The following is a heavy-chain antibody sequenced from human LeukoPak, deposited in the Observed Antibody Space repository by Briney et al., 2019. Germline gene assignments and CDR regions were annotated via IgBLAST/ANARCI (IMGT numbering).Heavy chain of an antibody. Sequence: GSLRLPCAASGFTFSSYAMHWVRQAPGKGLEWVAVISYDGSNKYYADSVKGRFTISRDNSKNTLYLQMNSLRAEDTAVYYCAREGSGDYFDYWGQGTLVTVSS. CDR2: ISYDGSNK. D-gene: IGHD4-17*01. CDR3: AREGSGDYFDY. J-gene: IGHJ4*02. CDR1: GFTFSSYA. V-gene: IGHV3-30-3*01.